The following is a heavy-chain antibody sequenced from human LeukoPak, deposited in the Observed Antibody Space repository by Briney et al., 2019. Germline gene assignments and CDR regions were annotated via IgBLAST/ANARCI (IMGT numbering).Heavy chain of an antibody. Sequence: PGGSLRLSRAASGFTFSSYAMHWVRQAPGKGLEYVSAISSNGGSTYYANSVKGRFTISRDNSKNTLYLQMGSLRAEDMAVYYCARPYYYDSSGYYHWGQGTLVTVSS. J-gene: IGHJ4*02. CDR1: GFTFSSYA. V-gene: IGHV3-64*01. D-gene: IGHD3-22*01. CDR2: ISSNGGST. CDR3: ARPYYYDSSGYYH.